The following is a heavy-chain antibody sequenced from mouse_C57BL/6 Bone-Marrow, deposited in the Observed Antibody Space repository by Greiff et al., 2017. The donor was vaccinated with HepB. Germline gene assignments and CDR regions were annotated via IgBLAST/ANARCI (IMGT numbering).Heavy chain of an antibody. D-gene: IGHD2-5*01. CDR2: IHPNSGST. V-gene: IGHV1-64*01. CDR3: ARSSNYVGAMDY. CDR1: GYTFTSYW. J-gene: IGHJ4*01. Sequence: QVQLQQPGAELVKPGASVKLSCKASGYTFTSYWMHWVKQRPGQGLEWIGMIHPNSGSTNYNEKFKSKATLTVDKSSSTAYMQLSSLTSEDSAVYYGARSSNYVGAMDYWGQGTSVTVSS.